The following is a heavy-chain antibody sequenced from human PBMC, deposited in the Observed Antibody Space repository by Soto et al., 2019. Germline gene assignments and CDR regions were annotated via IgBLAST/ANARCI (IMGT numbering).Heavy chain of an antibody. D-gene: IGHD1-26*01. CDR2: ISGSGGST. V-gene: IGHV3-23*01. Sequence: PGESLRLSCAASGFTFSSYAMSWVWQAPGKGLEWVSAISGSGGSTYYADSIKGRFTISRDNAKNSLYLQINSLRAEDTAVFYCARVQSGSYSHYYFDSWGQGTLVTVSS. CDR1: GFTFSSYA. J-gene: IGHJ4*02. CDR3: ARVQSGSYSHYYFDS.